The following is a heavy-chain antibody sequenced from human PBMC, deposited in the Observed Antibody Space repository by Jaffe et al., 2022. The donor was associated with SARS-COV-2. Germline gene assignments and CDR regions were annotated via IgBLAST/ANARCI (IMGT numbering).Heavy chain of an antibody. J-gene: IGHJ1*01. Sequence: QVQLVQSGAEVKKPGASVKVSCKASGYTFTIYDISWVRQATGQGLEWMGWMNPKSGDTGYAQKFQGRVTMTRDTSISTAYMELSNLGSEDTAVYYCARGRSDYGDDVFPLLQHWGQGSLVTVSS. CDR2: MNPKSGDT. V-gene: IGHV1-8*01. D-gene: IGHD3-16*01. CDR1: GYTFTIYD. CDR3: ARGRSDYGDDVFPLLQH.